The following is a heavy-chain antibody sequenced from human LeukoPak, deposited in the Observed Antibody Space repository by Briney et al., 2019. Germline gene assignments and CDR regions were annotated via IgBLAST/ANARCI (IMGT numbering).Heavy chain of an antibody. D-gene: IGHD2-15*01. V-gene: IGHV1-2*02. CDR1: GYTFTGYY. CDR3: ARAHGYCSGGSCENYFDY. J-gene: IGHJ4*02. Sequence: ASVKISCKASGYTFTGYYMHWVRQAPGQGLEWMGWINPNSGGTNYAQKFQGRVTMTRDTSISTAYMELSRLRSDDTAVYYCARAHGYCSGGSCENYFDYWGQGTLVTVSS. CDR2: INPNSGGT.